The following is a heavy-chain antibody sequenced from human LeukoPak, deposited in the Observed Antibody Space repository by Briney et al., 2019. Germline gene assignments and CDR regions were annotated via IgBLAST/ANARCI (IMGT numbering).Heavy chain of an antibody. J-gene: IGHJ4*02. CDR2: IIPIFGTA. CDR1: AGTLSSYA. D-gene: IGHD4-23*01. CDR3: AGHSCGGNSWALWFDY. V-gene: IGHV1-69*13. Sequence: LVKVSCKASAGTLSSYAISWVGQAPGQGLEWMGGIIPIFGTANSAQRCQGRVTITADDSTSTANMDLNSLSSEDSAGYYCAGHSCGGNSWALWFDYWGQGTLVTVSS.